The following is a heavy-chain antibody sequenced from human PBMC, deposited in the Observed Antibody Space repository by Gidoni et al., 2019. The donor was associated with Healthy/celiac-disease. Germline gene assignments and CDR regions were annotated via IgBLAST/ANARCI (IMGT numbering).Heavy chain of an antibody. CDR1: GFVLSPSGLG. CDR3: AHGREQIAAAGTPLDY. V-gene: IGHV2-5*01. D-gene: IGHD6-13*01. CDR2: IDWNDDK. J-gene: IGHJ4*02. Sequence: TLKESGPPRVKTTQTRTLTYTFSGFVLSPSGLGVGWSRQPPGKALEWLALIDWNDDKRYSPSLKSRLTITNDTSNNQVVLTMTNMDPVDTATYYCAHGREQIAAAGTPLDYWGQGTLVTVSS.